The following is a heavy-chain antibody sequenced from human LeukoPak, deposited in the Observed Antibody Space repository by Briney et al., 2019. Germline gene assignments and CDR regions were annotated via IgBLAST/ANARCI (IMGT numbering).Heavy chain of an antibody. J-gene: IGHJ4*02. CDR2: MNPNSGNT. Sequence: ASVKVSCKASGYTFTSYDINWVRQATGQGLEWMGWMNPNSGNTGYAQKFQGRVTMTRDMSTTTDYMELSRLRSDDTAVYYCARDGGGYSGYDFDYWGQGTLVAVSS. CDR1: GYTFTSYD. D-gene: IGHD5-12*01. CDR3: ARDGGGYSGYDFDY. V-gene: IGHV1-8*01.